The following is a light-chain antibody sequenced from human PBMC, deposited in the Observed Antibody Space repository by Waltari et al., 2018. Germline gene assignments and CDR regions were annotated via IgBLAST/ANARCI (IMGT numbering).Light chain of an antibody. J-gene: IGLJ2*01. Sequence: QSVLTQPPSVSGAPGQRVTISCTGSSSNIGAGYDVPWYQQLPGTAPKLLIYSDNKRPSGVPDRFSGSKSGASASLAITGLQAEDEADYYCQSYDSSLTVYVVFGGGTKLTVL. V-gene: IGLV1-40*01. CDR1: SSNIGAGYD. CDR3: QSYDSSLTVYVV. CDR2: SDN.